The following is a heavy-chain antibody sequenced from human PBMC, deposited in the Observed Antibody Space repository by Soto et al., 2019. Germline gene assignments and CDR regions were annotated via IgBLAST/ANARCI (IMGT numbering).Heavy chain of an antibody. CDR2: INPNSGGT. CDR3: ARDTPLYDSSGYYPYYYYYYGMDV. J-gene: IGHJ6*02. Sequence: ASVKVSCKASGYTFTGYYMHWVRQAPGQGLEWMGWINPNSGGTNYAQKFQGRVTMTRDTSISTAYMELSRLRSDDTAVYYCARDTPLYDSSGYYPYYYYYYGMDVWGQGAPVTVSS. D-gene: IGHD3-22*01. CDR1: GYTFTGYY. V-gene: IGHV1-2*02.